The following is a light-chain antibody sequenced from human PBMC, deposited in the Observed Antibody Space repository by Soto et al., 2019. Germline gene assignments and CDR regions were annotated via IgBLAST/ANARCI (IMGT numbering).Light chain of an antibody. V-gene: IGKV1-5*01. J-gene: IGKJ1*01. CDR1: QSISSW. Sequence: DVRMSLSPSTVSASVGDRVTITCRASQSISSWLAWYQQKPGKAPKLLIYDASSLESGVPSRFSGSGSGTEFTLTISSLQPDDFATYYCQQYNSYSPWPFGQGTKV. CDR3: QQYNSYSPWP. CDR2: DAS.